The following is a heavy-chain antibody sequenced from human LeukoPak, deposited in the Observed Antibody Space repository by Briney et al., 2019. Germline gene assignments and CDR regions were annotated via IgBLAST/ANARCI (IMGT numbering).Heavy chain of an antibody. V-gene: IGHV3-21*01. CDR3: ARDAWDIVVVPAAIPSGDY. CDR2: ISSSSYI. J-gene: IGHJ4*02. D-gene: IGHD2-2*02. CDR1: GFTFSSYA. Sequence: PGGSLRLSCAASGFTFSSYAMSWVRQAPGKGLEWVSSISSSSYIYYADSVKGRFTISRDNAKNSLYLQMNSLRAEDTAVYYCARDAWDIVVVPAAIPSGDYWGQGTLVTVSS.